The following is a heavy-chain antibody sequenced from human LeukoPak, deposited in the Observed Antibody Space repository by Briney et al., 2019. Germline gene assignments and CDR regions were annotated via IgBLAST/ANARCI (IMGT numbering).Heavy chain of an antibody. D-gene: IGHD2-2*01. CDR1: GYTFTSYA. V-gene: IGHV1-3*01. Sequence: ASVKVSCKASGYTFTSYAMHWVRQAPGQRLEWMGWINAGNGNTKYPQKFQGRVTITRDTSASTAYMELSSLRSEDTAVYYCARAGAVSSWFDPWGQGTLVTVSS. CDR2: INAGNGNT. CDR3: ARAGAVSSWFDP. J-gene: IGHJ5*02.